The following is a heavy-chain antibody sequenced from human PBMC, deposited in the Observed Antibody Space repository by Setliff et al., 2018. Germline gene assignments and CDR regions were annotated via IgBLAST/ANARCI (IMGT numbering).Heavy chain of an antibody. D-gene: IGHD3-9*01. CDR1: GGSISSPSYF. CDR3: VRQDILTGYYAFDY. J-gene: IGHJ4*02. Sequence: PSETLSLTCTVSGGSISSPSYFWGWVRQPPGKEMEWIATIYYSGSTYYNPSLKSRVTMSVDASKNQISLKLSSVTPADTAVYYCVRQDILTGYYAFDYWGQGTLVTVSS. V-gene: IGHV4-39*01. CDR2: IYYSGST.